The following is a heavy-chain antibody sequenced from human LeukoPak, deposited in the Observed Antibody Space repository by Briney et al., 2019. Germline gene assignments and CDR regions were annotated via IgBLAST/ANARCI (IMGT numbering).Heavy chain of an antibody. CDR3: AKEMEVSPGPDY. Sequence: GGSLRLSCAASGFTFSSYSMNWVRQAPGKGLEWVSVIYSGGSTYYADTVKGRFTISRDNSKNTLYLQMNSLRPEDTAVYYCAKEMEVSPGPDYWGQGTLVTVSS. D-gene: IGHD1-14*01. CDR2: IYSGGST. V-gene: IGHV3-53*05. CDR1: GFTFSSYS. J-gene: IGHJ4*02.